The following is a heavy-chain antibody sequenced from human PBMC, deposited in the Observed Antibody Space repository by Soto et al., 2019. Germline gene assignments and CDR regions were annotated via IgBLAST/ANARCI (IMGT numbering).Heavy chain of an antibody. CDR1: GYSLTSYA. Sequence: SANARCEACGYSLTSYAMHWVRQAPGQRLEWMGWINAGNGNTKYSQKFQGRVTITRDTSASTAYMELSSLRSEDTAVYYCARDRWALDFWGQGTLVTVSS. D-gene: IGHD1-26*01. V-gene: IGHV1-3*01. J-gene: IGHJ4*02. CDR2: INAGNGNT. CDR3: ARDRWALDF.